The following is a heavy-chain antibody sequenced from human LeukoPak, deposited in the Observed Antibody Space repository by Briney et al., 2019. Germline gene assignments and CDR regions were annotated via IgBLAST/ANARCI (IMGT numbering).Heavy chain of an antibody. Sequence: SETLSLTCTVSGGSISSSSYYWGWIRQPPGKGLEWIESIYYSGSTYYNPSLKSRVTISVDKSKNQLSLKLISVTAADTAVYYCARDVGTALVTGDYWGQGTLVTVSS. CDR2: IYYSGST. CDR3: ARDVGTALVTGDY. V-gene: IGHV4-39*07. J-gene: IGHJ4*02. D-gene: IGHD5-18*01. CDR1: GGSISSSSYY.